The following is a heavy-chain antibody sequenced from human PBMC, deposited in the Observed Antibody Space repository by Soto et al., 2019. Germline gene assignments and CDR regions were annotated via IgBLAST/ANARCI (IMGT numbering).Heavy chain of an antibody. CDR2: ISGSGGST. J-gene: IGHJ4*02. Sequence: EVQLLESGGGLVQPGGSLRLSCAASGFTFSNYAMNWVRQAPGKGLEWVSVISGSGGSTYYADSVKGRFTISRDNSKNTLYLRMNSLRAEDTAVYYCAKRATGTYFDYWGQGTLVTVSS. CDR3: AKRATGTYFDY. D-gene: IGHD1-1*01. CDR1: GFTFSNYA. V-gene: IGHV3-23*01.